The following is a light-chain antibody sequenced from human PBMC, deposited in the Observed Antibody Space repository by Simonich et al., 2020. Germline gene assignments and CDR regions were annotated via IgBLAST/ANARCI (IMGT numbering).Light chain of an antibody. CDR3: QQYNNWPPLT. CDR2: GAA. V-gene: IGKV3-15*01. J-gene: IGKJ4*01. CDR1: QSVSST. Sequence: EIVMTQSPATLSVSPGERPTLSCRASQSVSSTLAWYQQKPGQAPRLRIYGAATRATGIPARFSGSGSGTEFTLTISSMQSEDFAVYYCQQYNNWPPLTFGGGTKVEIK.